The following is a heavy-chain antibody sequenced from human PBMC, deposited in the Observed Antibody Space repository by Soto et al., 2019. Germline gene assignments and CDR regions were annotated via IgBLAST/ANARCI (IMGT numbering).Heavy chain of an antibody. J-gene: IGHJ4*02. Sequence: QVQLVQSGAEVKKPGASVKVSCKASGYTFTSYGISWVRQAPGQGLEWMGWISAYNGNTNYAQKLQGRVTMTTDTSTSTAYMELRSLRSDDTAVYYFARDLKNIVVVPAAGAIGDFDYWGQGTLVTVSS. V-gene: IGHV1-18*01. D-gene: IGHD2-2*01. CDR2: ISAYNGNT. CDR1: GYTFTSYG. CDR3: ARDLKNIVVVPAAGAIGDFDY.